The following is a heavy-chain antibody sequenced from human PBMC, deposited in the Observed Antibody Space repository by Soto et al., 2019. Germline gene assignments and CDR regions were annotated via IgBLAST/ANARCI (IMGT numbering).Heavy chain of an antibody. J-gene: IGHJ5*02. CDR1: GFIFSSYS. CDR2: ISSSSNHI. Sequence: EVQLVESGGGLVKPGGSLRLSCAASGFIFSSYSMNWVRQAPGKGLEWVSSISSSSNHIYYADSVQGRFTISRDYAKNSFFLKMNSLRAEDTAVYFCARGDWFDPGAREPWSPSPQ. CDR3: ARGDWFDP. V-gene: IGHV3-21*01.